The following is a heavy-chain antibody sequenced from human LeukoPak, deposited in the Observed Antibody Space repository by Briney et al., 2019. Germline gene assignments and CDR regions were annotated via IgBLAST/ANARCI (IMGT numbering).Heavy chain of an antibody. CDR3: ARDARGDGYNMVAENEKYKPRWFDP. D-gene: IGHD5-24*01. J-gene: IGHJ5*02. V-gene: IGHV7-4-1*02. Sequence: ASVKVSCKASGYTFTSYAMNWVRQAPGQGLEWMGWINTNTGNPTYAQGFTGRFVFSLDTSVSTAYLQISSLKAEDTAVYYCARDARGDGYNMVAENEKYKPRWFDPWGQGTLVTVSS. CDR1: GYTFTSYA. CDR2: INTNTGNP.